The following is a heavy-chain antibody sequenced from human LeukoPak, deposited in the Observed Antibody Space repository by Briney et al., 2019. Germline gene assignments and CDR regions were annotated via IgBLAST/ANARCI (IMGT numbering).Heavy chain of an antibody. J-gene: IGHJ4*02. D-gene: IGHD4-17*01. CDR3: ARQRFYGDYPFYFDY. CDR1: GGFISSSSYY. CDR2: VYYSENT. V-gene: IGHV4-39*01. Sequence: SETLSLTCTVSGGFISSSSYYWGWIRQPPGKGLEWIGSVYYSENTYYNPSLKSRLTMSADTSKNQFSLELTSVTAADTALYYCARQRFYGDYPFYFDYWGQGTQVTVSS.